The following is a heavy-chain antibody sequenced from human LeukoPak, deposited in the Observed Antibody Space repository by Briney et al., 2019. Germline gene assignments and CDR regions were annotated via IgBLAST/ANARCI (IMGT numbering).Heavy chain of an antibody. CDR2: FDPEDGET. CDR1: GYTLTELS. CDR3: ATDRGYSGYEDYYGMDV. V-gene: IGHV1-24*01. D-gene: IGHD5-12*01. Sequence: ASVKVSCKVSGYTLTELSMHWVRQAPGKGLEWVGGFDPEDGETIYAQKFQGRVTMTEDTSTDTAYMELSSLRSEDTAVYYCATDRGYSGYEDYYGMDVWGQGTTVTVSS. J-gene: IGHJ6*02.